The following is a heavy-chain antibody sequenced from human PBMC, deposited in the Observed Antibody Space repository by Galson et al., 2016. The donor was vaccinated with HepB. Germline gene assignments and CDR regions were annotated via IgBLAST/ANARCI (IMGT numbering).Heavy chain of an antibody. Sequence: SVKVSCKASGYTFTSYYMHWVRQAPGQGLEWMGIINPSGGSTSYAQKFQGRVTMTRDTSTSTVYMELSSLRSEDTAVYYCARNAMYCSSTSCSTYSFDYWGQGTLVTVSS. J-gene: IGHJ4*02. CDR2: INPSGGST. CDR1: GYTFTSYY. CDR3: ARNAMYCSSTSCSTYSFDY. V-gene: IGHV1-46*01. D-gene: IGHD2-2*01.